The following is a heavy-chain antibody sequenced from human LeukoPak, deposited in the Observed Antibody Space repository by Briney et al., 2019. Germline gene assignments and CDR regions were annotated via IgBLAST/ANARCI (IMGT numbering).Heavy chain of an antibody. D-gene: IGHD4-17*01. CDR2: IYSGGST. V-gene: IGHV3-66*01. Sequence: GGSLRLSCAASGFTFSSYGMHWVRQAPGKGLEWVAVIYSGGSTYYADSVKGRFTISRDNSKNTLYLQMNSLRAEDTAVYYCARGGTTVTTGFPDYWGQGTLVTVSS. CDR3: ARGGTTVTTGFPDY. J-gene: IGHJ4*02. CDR1: GFTFSSYG.